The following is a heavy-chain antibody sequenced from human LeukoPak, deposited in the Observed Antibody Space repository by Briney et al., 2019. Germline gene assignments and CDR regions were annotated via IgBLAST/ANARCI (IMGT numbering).Heavy chain of an antibody. CDR1: GGTFSSYA. V-gene: IGHV1-69*05. D-gene: IGHD2-2*02. CDR2: IIPIFGTA. Sequence: SVKVSSKASGGTFSSYAISWVRQAPGQGLEWMGGIIPIFGTANYAQKFQGRVTITTDESTSTAYMELSSLRSEDTAVYYCASSPIVVVPAAILEGNYYYYMDVWGKGTTVTVSS. CDR3: ASSPIVVVPAAILEGNYYYYMDV. J-gene: IGHJ6*03.